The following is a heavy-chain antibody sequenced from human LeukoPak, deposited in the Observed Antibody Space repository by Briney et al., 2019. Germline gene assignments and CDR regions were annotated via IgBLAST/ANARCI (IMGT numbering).Heavy chain of an antibody. CDR2: MNPNNGNT. J-gene: IGHJ4*02. Sequence: ASVKVSCRASGDAFTSYDFYWVRQAAGQGLEWMGWMNPNNGNTGYAQKFQGRVTMTRNTSISTAYMELSSLRFEDTAVYYCARGRIGGGYNSYYWGQGTLVTVSS. D-gene: IGHD5-24*01. V-gene: IGHV1-8*01. CDR3: ARGRIGGGYNSYY. CDR1: GDAFTSYD.